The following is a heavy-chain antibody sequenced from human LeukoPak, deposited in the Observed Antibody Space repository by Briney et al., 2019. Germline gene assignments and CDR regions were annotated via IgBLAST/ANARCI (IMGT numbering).Heavy chain of an antibody. Sequence: PSETLSLTCTVSGGSISSGGYYWSWIRQPPGKGLEWIGYIYHSGSTYYNPSLKSRVTISVDRSKNQFSLKLSSVTAADTAAYYCARRVANAYYMDVWGKGTTVTVSS. J-gene: IGHJ6*03. CDR2: IYHSGST. D-gene: IGHD5-12*01. V-gene: IGHV4-30-2*01. CDR3: ARRVANAYYMDV. CDR1: GGSISSGGYY.